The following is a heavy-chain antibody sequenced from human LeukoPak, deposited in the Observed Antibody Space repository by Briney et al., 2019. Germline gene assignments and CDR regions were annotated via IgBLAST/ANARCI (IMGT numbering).Heavy chain of an antibody. J-gene: IGHJ4*02. Sequence: GGSLRLSCAASGFTFSTYWMAWVRQAPGKGLEWVANINQDGSGEYYVDSVRGRFTISRDNAKNSLYLQMNSLRAEDTAVYYCAKVGSGFEYYFDYWGQGTLVTVSS. CDR2: INQDGSGE. V-gene: IGHV3-7*03. CDR3: AKVGSGFEYYFDY. CDR1: GFTFSTYW. D-gene: IGHD3-3*01.